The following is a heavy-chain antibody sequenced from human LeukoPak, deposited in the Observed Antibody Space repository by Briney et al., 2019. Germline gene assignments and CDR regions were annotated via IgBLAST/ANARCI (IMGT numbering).Heavy chain of an antibody. V-gene: IGHV4-4*07. CDR1: GGSINNFY. J-gene: IGHJ5*02. CDR3: ARESISTAANWFDT. CDR2: IYASGST. D-gene: IGHD2-2*01. Sequence: PSETLSLTRSVSGGSINNFYWNWIRQPAGKGLEWIGRIYASGSTNYKSSLQSRVSMSIDTSKKEFSLKLTSVTAADTAIYFCARESISTAANWFDTWGQGTLVTVAP.